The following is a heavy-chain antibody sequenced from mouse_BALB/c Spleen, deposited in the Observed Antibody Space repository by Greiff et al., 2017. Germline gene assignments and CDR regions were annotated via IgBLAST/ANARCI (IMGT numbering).Heavy chain of an antibody. CDR2: IRLKSNNYAT. CDR3: TRSGPFAY. V-gene: IGHV6-6*02. CDR1: GFTFSNYW. J-gene: IGHJ3*01. D-gene: IGHD1-3*01. Sequence: DVKLVESGGGLVQPGGSMKLSCVASGFTFSNYWMNWVRQSPEKGLEWVAEIRLKSNNYATHYAESVKGRFTISRDDSKSSVYLQMNNLRAEDTGIYYCTRSGPFAYWGQGTLVTVSA.